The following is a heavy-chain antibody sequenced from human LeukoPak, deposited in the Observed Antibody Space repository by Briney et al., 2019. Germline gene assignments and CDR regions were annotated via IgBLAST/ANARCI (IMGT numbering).Heavy chain of an antibody. CDR2: IYYSGST. V-gene: IGHV4-39*01. Sequence: SETLSLTCTVSGGSISSSSYYWGWIRQPPGKGLEWIGNIYYSGSTYYSPSLKTRVTISVDTSNNQFSLRLSSVTAADTAVYYCARLRAADTFDIWGRGTVVTVSS. D-gene: IGHD6-13*01. CDR1: GGSISSSSYY. CDR3: ARLRAADTFDI. J-gene: IGHJ3*02.